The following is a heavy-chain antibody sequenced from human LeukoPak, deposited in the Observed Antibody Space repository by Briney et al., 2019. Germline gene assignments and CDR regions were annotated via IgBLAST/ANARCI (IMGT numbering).Heavy chain of an antibody. Sequence: GGSLRFSCAASGFTFSSYAMTWVRQAPGKGLEWVSGISGSGGSTHYADSVKGRFTISRDNSMNTLYLQMNSLRAEDTAVYYCAKDTYTHSGTYYLYYFDYWGQGTLVTVSS. V-gene: IGHV3-23*01. D-gene: IGHD1-26*01. CDR2: ISGSGGST. CDR3: AKDTYTHSGTYYLYYFDY. J-gene: IGHJ4*02. CDR1: GFTFSSYA.